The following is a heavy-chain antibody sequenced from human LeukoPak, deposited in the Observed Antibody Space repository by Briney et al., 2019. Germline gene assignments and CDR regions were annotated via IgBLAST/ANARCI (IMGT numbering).Heavy chain of an antibody. V-gene: IGHV4-34*01. CDR2: INHSGST. J-gene: IGHJ4*02. CDR3: ARDKFDY. Sequence: PSGTLSLTCAVYGGSFSGYYWSWIRQPPGKGLEWIGEINHSGSTNYNPSLKSRVTISVDTSKNQSSLKLSSVTAADTAVYYCARDKFDYWGQGTLVTVSS. CDR1: GGSFSGYY.